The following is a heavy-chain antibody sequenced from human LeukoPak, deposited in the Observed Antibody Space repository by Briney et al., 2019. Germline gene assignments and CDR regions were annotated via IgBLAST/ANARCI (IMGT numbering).Heavy chain of an antibody. V-gene: IGHV3-48*01. D-gene: IGHD5-18*01. J-gene: IGHJ4*02. Sequence: TGGSLRLSCAVSGFTFSGYSMNWVRQAPGKGLEWVSYISSSSSTIYYADSVKGRFTISRDNAKNSLYLQMNSLRAEDTAVYYCATSSGYSYGWGQGTLVTVSS. CDR1: GFTFSGYS. CDR3: ATSSGYSYG. CDR2: ISSSSSTI.